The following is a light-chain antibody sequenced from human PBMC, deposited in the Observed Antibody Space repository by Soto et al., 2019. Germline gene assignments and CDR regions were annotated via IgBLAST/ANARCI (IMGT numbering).Light chain of an antibody. J-gene: IGKJ1*01. CDR2: GAS. Sequence: IVLKQSPATLSVSKGERVTLSCRASQSLWSKLAWYQQKPGQTPRLLIYGASSRATGIPARFSGSGSGTDFTLKISRVEAEDVGVYHCMQGTHWPGTFGQGTKVDIK. CDR1: QSLWSK. CDR3: MQGTHWPGT. V-gene: IGKV3D-15*01.